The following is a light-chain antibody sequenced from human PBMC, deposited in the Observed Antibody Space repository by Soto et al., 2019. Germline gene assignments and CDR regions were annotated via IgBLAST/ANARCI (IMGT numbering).Light chain of an antibody. CDR1: SSDVGRYNY. V-gene: IGLV2-14*01. J-gene: IGLJ1*01. Sequence: QSVLTQPASVSGSPGQSITISCTGTSSDVGRYNYVSWYQQHPDKAPKLMIYEVSNRPSGVSNRFSGSKSGNTASLTISGLQAEDETDYYCTSFTTRNTEVFGTGTKVTVL. CDR3: TSFTTRNTEV. CDR2: EVS.